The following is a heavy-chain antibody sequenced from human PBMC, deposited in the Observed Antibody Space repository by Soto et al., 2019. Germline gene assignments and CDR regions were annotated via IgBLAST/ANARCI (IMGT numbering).Heavy chain of an antibody. V-gene: IGHV4-31*03. CDR3: ARDHCSSTSCYSNWFDP. Sequence: QVQLQESGPGLVKPSQTLSLTCTVSGGSISSGGYYWSWIRQHPGKGLEWIGYIYYSGSTYYNPYLKSRVTISVDTSKNQFSLKLSSVTAADTAVYYCARDHCSSTSCYSNWFDPWGQGTLVTVSS. CDR2: IYYSGST. CDR1: GGSISSGGYY. J-gene: IGHJ5*02. D-gene: IGHD2-2*01.